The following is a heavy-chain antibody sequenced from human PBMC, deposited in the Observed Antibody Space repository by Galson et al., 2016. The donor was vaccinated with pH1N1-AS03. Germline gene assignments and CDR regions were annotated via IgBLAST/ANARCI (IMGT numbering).Heavy chain of an antibody. J-gene: IGHJ4*02. CDR2: ISGNGFST. Sequence: SLRLSCAVGGFTFSSYAMFWVRQAPGKGLEYVSAISGNGFSTYYANPVKDRFTVSRDNSKNTLYLHMGSLRVEDMAVYYCARGPVSYANYWFPPPDYWGQGTLVTVSS. D-gene: IGHD4/OR15-4a*01. CDR1: GFTFSSYA. CDR3: ARGPVSYANYWFPPPDY. V-gene: IGHV3-64*01.